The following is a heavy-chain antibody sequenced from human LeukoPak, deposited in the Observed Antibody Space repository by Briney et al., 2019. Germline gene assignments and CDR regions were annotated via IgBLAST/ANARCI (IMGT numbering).Heavy chain of an antibody. CDR1: GGSISSYY. Sequence: VKPSETLSLTCTVSGGSISSYYWSWIRQPAGKGLEWIGRIYTSGSTNYNPSLKSRVTMSVDTSKNQFSLKLSSVTAADTAVYYCAIDYCSSTSCYPYYFDYWGQGTLVTVSS. CDR3: AIDYCSSTSCYPYYFDY. D-gene: IGHD2-2*01. J-gene: IGHJ4*02. CDR2: IYTSGST. V-gene: IGHV4-4*07.